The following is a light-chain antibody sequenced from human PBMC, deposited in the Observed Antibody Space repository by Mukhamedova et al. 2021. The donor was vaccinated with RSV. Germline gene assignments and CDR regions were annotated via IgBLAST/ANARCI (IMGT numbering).Light chain of an antibody. J-gene: IGKJ5*01. Sequence: SVSSSYLTWYQQKPGQAPRLLIYGASTRATSIPARFSGSGSGTDFTLTISSLQPENFAVYYCQQDYNLITFGQGNRLEIK. CDR1: SVSSSY. CDR3: QQDYNLIT. CDR2: GAS. V-gene: IGKV3-7*04.